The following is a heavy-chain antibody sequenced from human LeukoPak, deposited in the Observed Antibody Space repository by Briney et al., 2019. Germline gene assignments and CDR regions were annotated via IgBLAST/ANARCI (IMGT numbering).Heavy chain of an antibody. V-gene: IGHV3-33*01. CDR3: ARDRDAAAGPKGENWFDP. Sequence: AGGSLRLSCAASGFTFSSYGMHWVRQAPGKGLEWVAVIWYDGSDKYYADSVKGRFTISRDNSKSTLYLQMNSLRAEDTAVYYCARDRDAAAGPKGENWFDPWGQGTLVTVSS. CDR1: GFTFSSYG. CDR2: IWYDGSDK. J-gene: IGHJ5*02. D-gene: IGHD6-13*01.